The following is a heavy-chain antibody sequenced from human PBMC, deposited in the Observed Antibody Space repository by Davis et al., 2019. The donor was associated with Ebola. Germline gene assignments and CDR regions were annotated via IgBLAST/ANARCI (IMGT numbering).Heavy chain of an antibody. CDR1: GFTFSSYW. J-gene: IGHJ6*02. Sequence: GESLKISCAASGFTFSSYWMSWVRQAPGKGLEWVANIKQDGSEKYYVDSVKGRFTISRDNAKNSLYLQMNSLRAEDTAVYYCAREGYDFWSGYYTYYYYGMDVWGQGTTVTVSS. D-gene: IGHD3-3*01. V-gene: IGHV3-7*01. CDR3: AREGYDFWSGYYTYYYYGMDV. CDR2: IKQDGSEK.